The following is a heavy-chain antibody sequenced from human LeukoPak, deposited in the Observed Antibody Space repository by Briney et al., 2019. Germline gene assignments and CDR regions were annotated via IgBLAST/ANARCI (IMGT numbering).Heavy chain of an antibody. J-gene: IGHJ6*03. Sequence: GGSLRLSCEASGFTFSNYNMNWVRQAPGKGLEWVSCISSSSSYIYYADSLKGRFTISRDNAKNSLYLQMNSLRAEDTAVYYCARVSGAVPANNYYYYYMDVWGKGTTVTISS. CDR3: ARVSGAVPANNYYYYYMDV. D-gene: IGHD2-2*01. CDR1: GFTFSNYN. CDR2: ISSSSSYI. V-gene: IGHV3-21*01.